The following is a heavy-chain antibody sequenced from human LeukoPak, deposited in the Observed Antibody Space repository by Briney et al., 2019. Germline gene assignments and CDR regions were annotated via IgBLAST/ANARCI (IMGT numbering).Heavy chain of an antibody. V-gene: IGHV1-18*01. CDR3: ATPLRMDRTGWEWYYFDY. CDR2: ISAYNGNT. Sequence: ASVKVSCKASGYTFTSYGISWVRQAPGQGLEWMGWISAYNGNTNYAQKLQGRVTMTTDTSTSTAYMELRSLRSDDTAVYYCATPLRMDRTGWEWYYFDYWGQGTLVTVSS. D-gene: IGHD7-27*01. CDR1: GYTFTSYG. J-gene: IGHJ4*02.